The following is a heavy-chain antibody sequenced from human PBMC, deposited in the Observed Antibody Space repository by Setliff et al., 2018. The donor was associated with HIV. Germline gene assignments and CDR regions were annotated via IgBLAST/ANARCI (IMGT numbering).Heavy chain of an antibody. CDR3: ARRIDNSGSFPDKNWLDT. V-gene: IGHV4-4*09. D-gene: IGHD3-10*01. CDR2: IFTSGST. Sequence: SETLSLTCTVSGGSISSYCWNWIRQSPGRGLEWIGYIFTSGSTKYNPSLQSRVTMSIDTSKNQFSLKLTSVTAADTAVYYCARRIDNSGSFPDKNWLDTWGQGSLVTVSS. CDR1: GGSISSYC. J-gene: IGHJ5*02.